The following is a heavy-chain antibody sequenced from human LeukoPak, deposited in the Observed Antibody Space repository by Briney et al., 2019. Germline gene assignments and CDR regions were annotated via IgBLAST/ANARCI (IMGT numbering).Heavy chain of an antibody. Sequence: GGSLRLSCAGSGFSFNTYWMSWVRQAPGKGLEWVANIKQDGSEKDYVDSVRGRFTISRDNTKNSVFLHMNSLRAEDTAVYYCARDYGSGSYFGYWGQGTLVTVSS. CDR2: IKQDGSEK. CDR1: GFSFNTYW. J-gene: IGHJ4*02. V-gene: IGHV3-7*01. D-gene: IGHD3-10*01. CDR3: ARDYGSGSYFGY.